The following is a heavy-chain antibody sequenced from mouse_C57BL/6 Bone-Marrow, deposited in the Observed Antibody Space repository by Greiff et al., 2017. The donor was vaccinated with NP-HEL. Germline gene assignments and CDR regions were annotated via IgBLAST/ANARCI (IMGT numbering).Heavy chain of an antibody. CDR2: IDPSDSYT. V-gene: IGHV1-69*01. CDR3: ARECHYYGSSRYFDV. Sequence: QVQLQQPGAELVMPGASVKLSCKASGYTFTSYWMHWVKQRPGQGLEWIGEIDPSDSYTNYNQKFKGKSTLTVDKSSSTAYMQLSSLTSEDSAVYYGARECHYYGSSRYFDVWGRGTAVTVSS. D-gene: IGHD1-1*01. J-gene: IGHJ1*03. CDR1: GYTFTSYW.